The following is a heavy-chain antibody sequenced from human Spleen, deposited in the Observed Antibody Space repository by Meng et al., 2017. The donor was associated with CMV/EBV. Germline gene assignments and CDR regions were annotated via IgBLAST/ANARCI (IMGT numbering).Heavy chain of an antibody. J-gene: IGHJ4*02. CDR3: SRDLRGRWQHFGY. D-gene: IGHD5-24*01. V-gene: IGHV3-53*01. Sequence: GESLKISCAASGFTVSSNYMSWVRQAPGKGPQWVSVIYSGGDTYYTDPVKGRFTMSRDNSKHAVYLQMNRLRVEDTAIYYFSRDLRGRWQHFGYWGLGALVTVSS. CDR1: GFTVSSNY. CDR2: IYSGGDT.